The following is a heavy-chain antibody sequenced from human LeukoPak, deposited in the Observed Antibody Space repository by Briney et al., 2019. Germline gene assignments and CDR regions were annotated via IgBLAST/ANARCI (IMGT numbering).Heavy chain of an antibody. CDR1: GFTLSNHW. V-gene: IGHV3-74*01. CDR3: ARDLGWLQPPAY. D-gene: IGHD5-24*01. J-gene: IGHJ4*02. Sequence: GGSLRLSCAASGFTLSNHWMHWVRQAPGKGLVWVSRISGDEIWTSYADSVKGRFTISRDNAKNSLYLQMNSLRAEDTAVYYCARDLGWLQPPAYWGQGTLVTVSS. CDR2: ISGDEIWT.